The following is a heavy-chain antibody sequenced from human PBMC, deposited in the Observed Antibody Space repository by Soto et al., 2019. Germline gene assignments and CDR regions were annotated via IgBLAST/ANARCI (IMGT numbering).Heavy chain of an antibody. V-gene: IGHV5-51*01. CDR3: ARHSGTGYHTTHYYGMDV. J-gene: IGHJ6*02. Sequence: GESLKISCKASGYSFTNYWIGWLRHMPGKGLEWMGIIFPADSETTYSPSFQGQVTISADKSVTTAYLQWSSLRASDTAIYYCARHSGTGYHTTHYYGMDVWGQGTTVTVSS. CDR2: IFPADSET. CDR1: GYSFTNYW. D-gene: IGHD3-9*01.